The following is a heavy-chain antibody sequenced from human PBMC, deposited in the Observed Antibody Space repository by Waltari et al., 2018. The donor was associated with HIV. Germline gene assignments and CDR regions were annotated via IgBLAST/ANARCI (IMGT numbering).Heavy chain of an antibody. CDR3: ARGKNWSGYKFDY. J-gene: IGHJ4*02. CDR1: GFTFSRYA. CDR2: ISYDGSNK. V-gene: IGHV3-30*04. Sequence: QVQLVASGGGVVQPGRSLRLSCAASGFTFSRYAMHWVRQAPGKGLEWVAVISYDGSNKYYADSVKGRFTISRDNSKNTLYLQMNSLRVEDTAVYYCARGKNWSGYKFDYWGQGTLVTVSS. D-gene: IGHD3-3*01.